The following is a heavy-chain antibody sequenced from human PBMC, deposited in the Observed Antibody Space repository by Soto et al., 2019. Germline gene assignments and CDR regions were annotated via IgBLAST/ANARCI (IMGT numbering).Heavy chain of an antibody. V-gene: IGHV4-39*01. CDR3: APLSVSLSGPYGIHV. J-gene: IGHJ6*02. D-gene: IGHD2-15*01. Sequence: SETLSLTCSVSGYSVSSSDYYWAWIRQPPGKGLEWIGSMLYSGLTYYNPSLKSRVTLSVDTSKNQFAVRLNSVTASDTAVYYCAPLSVSLSGPYGIHVWGQGTTVTVSS. CDR1: GYSVSSSDYY. CDR2: MLYSGLT.